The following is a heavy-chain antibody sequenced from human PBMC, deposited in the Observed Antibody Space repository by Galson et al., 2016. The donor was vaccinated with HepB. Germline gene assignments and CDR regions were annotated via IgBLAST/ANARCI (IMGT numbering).Heavy chain of an antibody. J-gene: IGHJ3*02. V-gene: IGHV3-49*03. D-gene: IGHD3-22*01. CDR3: TNSGYLSGSAFDI. CDR2: IRSKAYGGTT. Sequence: LRLSCAASGFTFGDYAMSWFRQAPGKGLEWVGFIRSKAYGGTTEYAASVKGRFTISRDDSKSIAYLQMNSLKTEDTAVYYCTNSGYLSGSAFDIWGQGTMVTVSS. CDR1: GFTFGDYA.